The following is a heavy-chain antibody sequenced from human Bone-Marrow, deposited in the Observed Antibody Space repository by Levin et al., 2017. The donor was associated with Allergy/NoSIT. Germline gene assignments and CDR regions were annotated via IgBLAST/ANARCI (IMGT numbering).Heavy chain of an antibody. CDR3: ARGDCSATSCLVF. D-gene: IGHD2-2*01. J-gene: IGHJ4*02. CDR2: INNDGSST. Sequence: GESLKISCAASGFTFSRRWMHWVRQAPGKGLEWVSQINNDGSSTNYADSVKGRFTISRDNARNTLFLQISNLRAEDTAVYYCARGDCSATSCLVFWGQGTLVTVSS. V-gene: IGHV3-74*01. CDR1: GFTFSRRW.